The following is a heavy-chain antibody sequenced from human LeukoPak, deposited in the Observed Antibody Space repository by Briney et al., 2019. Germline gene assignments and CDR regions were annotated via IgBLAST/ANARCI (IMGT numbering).Heavy chain of an antibody. CDR1: GFTFSSYS. CDR3: ARDGGAVAGIPAYYFDY. CDR2: ISSSSSYI. Sequence: GGSLRLSCAASGFTFSSYSMNWVRQAPGKGLEWVSSISSSSSYIYYADSVKGRFTISRDNAKNSLYLQMNSLRAEDTAVYYCARDGGAVAGIPAYYFDYWGQGTLVTVSS. V-gene: IGHV3-21*01. D-gene: IGHD6-19*01. J-gene: IGHJ4*02.